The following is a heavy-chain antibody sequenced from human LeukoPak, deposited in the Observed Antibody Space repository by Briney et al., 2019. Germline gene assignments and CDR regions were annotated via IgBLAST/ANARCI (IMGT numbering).Heavy chain of an antibody. Sequence: SETLSLTCTVSGGSITSSSFYWGWIRQPPGKGLEWIGSIYYSGTTYYNPSLKSRVTISVDTSKNQFSLKLSSVTAADTAVYYCARVKYDLWGGYSHPYYYYYMDVWGKGTTVTVSS. CDR3: ARVKYDLWGGYSHPYYYYYMDV. CDR2: IYYSGTT. D-gene: IGHD3-3*01. J-gene: IGHJ6*03. CDR1: GGSITSSSFY. V-gene: IGHV4-39*07.